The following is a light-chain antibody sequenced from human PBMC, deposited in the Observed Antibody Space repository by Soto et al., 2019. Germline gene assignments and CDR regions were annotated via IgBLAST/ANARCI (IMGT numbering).Light chain of an antibody. J-gene: IGKJ3*01. CDR2: SAT. CDR3: QQSFTSIFT. V-gene: IGKV1-39*01. CDR1: QTIYQA. Sequence: DIQMTQSPSSLSASVGDRVTITCWASQTIYQALNWYHQKPGKAPRLLISSATALQRGVPSRFSGSGYGAEFTLIISSLLPEDFGTYYCQQSFTSIFTFGPGTKVDV.